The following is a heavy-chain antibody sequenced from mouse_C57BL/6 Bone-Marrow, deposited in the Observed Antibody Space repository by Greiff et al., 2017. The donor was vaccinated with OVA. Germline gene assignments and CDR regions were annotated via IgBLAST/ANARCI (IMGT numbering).Heavy chain of an antibody. CDR3: ARIPYDYDDGYAMDY. CDR1: GFSLTSYG. V-gene: IGHV2-2*01. D-gene: IGHD2-4*01. Sequence: VQLVESGPGLVQPSQSLSITCTVSGFSLTSYGVHWVRQSPGKGLAWLGVIWSGGSTDYNAAFISRLSISKDNSKSQVFFKMNSLQADDTAIYYCARIPYDYDDGYAMDYWGQGTSVTVSS. J-gene: IGHJ4*01. CDR2: IWSGGST.